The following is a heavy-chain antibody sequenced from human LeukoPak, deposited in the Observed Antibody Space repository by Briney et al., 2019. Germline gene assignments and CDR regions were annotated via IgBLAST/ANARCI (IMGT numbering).Heavy chain of an antibody. CDR3: AKDPGKYSYAQFDY. Sequence: GRSLRLSCAASGFTFSSYGMHWVRQAPGKGLEWVAVISYDGSNKYYADSVKGRFTISRDNSKNTLYLQMNSLRAEDTAVHYCAKDPGKYSYAQFDYWGQGTLVTVSS. D-gene: IGHD5-18*01. J-gene: IGHJ4*02. V-gene: IGHV3-30*18. CDR2: ISYDGSNK. CDR1: GFTFSSYG.